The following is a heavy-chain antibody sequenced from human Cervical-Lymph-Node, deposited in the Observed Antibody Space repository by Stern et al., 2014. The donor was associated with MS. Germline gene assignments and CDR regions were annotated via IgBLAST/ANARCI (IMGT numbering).Heavy chain of an antibody. Sequence: VQLVESGGGLVQPGGSLRLSCAASGFTFSTHAMTWVRQAPGKGLEWVSAISGSGDTTYYADSVKGRFTISRDNSKNTLYLEMNSLRADDTAIYYCAKDQPLSIASDYVGPRTMDVWGQGTTVTVSS. CDR3: AKDQPLSIASDYVGPRTMDV. D-gene: IGHD4-23*01. V-gene: IGHV3-23*04. J-gene: IGHJ6*02. CDR2: ISGSGDTT. CDR1: GFTFSTHA.